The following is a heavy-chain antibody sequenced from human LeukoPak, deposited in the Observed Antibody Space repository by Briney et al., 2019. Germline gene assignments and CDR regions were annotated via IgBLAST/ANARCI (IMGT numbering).Heavy chain of an antibody. Sequence: GGSLRLSCAASGFTFSSYAMSWVRQAPGKGLEWVSAISGSGGSTYYAGSVKGRFTISRDNSKNTLYLQMNSLRAEDTAVYYCAKDQGWFGELLFDYWGQGTLVTVSS. D-gene: IGHD3-10*01. J-gene: IGHJ4*02. V-gene: IGHV3-23*01. CDR3: AKDQGWFGELLFDY. CDR1: GFTFSSYA. CDR2: ISGSGGST.